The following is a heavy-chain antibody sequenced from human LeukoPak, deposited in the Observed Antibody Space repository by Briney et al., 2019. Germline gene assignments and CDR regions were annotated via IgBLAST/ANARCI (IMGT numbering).Heavy chain of an antibody. CDR2: IYYSGST. V-gene: IGHV4-31*03. J-gene: IGHJ4*02. CDR1: GASISIGFYY. Sequence: SETLSLTCTVSGASISIGFYYWSWIRQHPGKGLEWIGYIYYSGSTYYNPSLKSRVTMSVDTSKNQFSLKLSSVTAAATAVYYCARGPYRNSFDYWGQGTLVTVSS. CDR3: ARGPYRNSFDY. D-gene: IGHD4-11*01.